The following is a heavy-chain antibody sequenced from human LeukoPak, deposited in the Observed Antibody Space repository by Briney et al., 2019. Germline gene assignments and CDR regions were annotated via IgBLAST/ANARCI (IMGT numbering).Heavy chain of an antibody. D-gene: IGHD3-22*01. CDR2: ISGSGDT. Sequence: GGSLRLSCAASGFTFSSYAMSWVRQAPGKGLEWVSAISGSGDTYYADSVKGRFTVARDNPKNTLFLQMNSLRAEDTAVYYCAKENYYDSGGYPLGGSWGQGTLVTVSS. CDR1: GFTFSSYA. J-gene: IGHJ5*02. CDR3: AKENYYDSGGYPLGGS. V-gene: IGHV3-23*01.